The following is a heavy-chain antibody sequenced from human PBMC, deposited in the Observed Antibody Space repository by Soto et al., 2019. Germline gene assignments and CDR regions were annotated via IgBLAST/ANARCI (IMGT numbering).Heavy chain of an antibody. CDR1: GFTFSSYA. CDR3: AKVGGYDSSGYYYDAFDI. J-gene: IGHJ3*02. Sequence: GGSLRLSCAASGFTFSSYAMSWVRQAPGKGLEWVSAISGSGGSTYYADSVKGRFTISRDNSKNTLYLQMNSLRAEDTAVYYCAKVGGYDSSGYYYDAFDIWGQGTTVTV. CDR2: ISGSGGST. V-gene: IGHV3-23*01. D-gene: IGHD3-22*01.